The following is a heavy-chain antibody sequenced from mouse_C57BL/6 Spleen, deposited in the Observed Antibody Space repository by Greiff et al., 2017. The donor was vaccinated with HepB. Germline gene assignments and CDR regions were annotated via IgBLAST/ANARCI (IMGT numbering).Heavy chain of an antibody. Sequence: VQVVESGAELVRPGASVKLSCKASGYTFTDYYINWVKQRPGQGLEWIARIYPGSGNTYYNEKFKGKATLTAEKSSSTAYMQLSSLTSEDSAVYFCATGKGDYWGQGTTLTVSS. D-gene: IGHD4-1*01. CDR3: ATGKGDY. CDR1: GYTFTDYY. V-gene: IGHV1-76*01. CDR2: IYPGSGNT. J-gene: IGHJ2*01.